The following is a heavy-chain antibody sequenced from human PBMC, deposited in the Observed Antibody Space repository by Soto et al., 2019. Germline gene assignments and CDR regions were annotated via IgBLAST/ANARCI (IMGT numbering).Heavy chain of an antibody. CDR3: MNLYSYGSGSYYK. CDR1: GFTFSTYV. V-gene: IGHV3-23*01. Sequence: EVQLLESGGGLVQPGGSLRLSCAASGFTFSTYVMSWVRQAPGKGLEWVSGMSGSGGSTYYADSVKGRFTISRDNSKNTLYLQMNSLRAEDTAVYYCMNLYSYGSGSYYKWGQGTLVTVSS. J-gene: IGHJ4*02. D-gene: IGHD3-10*01. CDR2: MSGSGGST.